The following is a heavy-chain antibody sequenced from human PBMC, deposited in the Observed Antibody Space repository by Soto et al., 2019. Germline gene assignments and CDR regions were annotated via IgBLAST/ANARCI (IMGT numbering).Heavy chain of an antibody. J-gene: IGHJ4*02. CDR1: GFNFRDFW. CDR2: IPSDGRDV. D-gene: IGHD2-21*01. Sequence: PGGSLRLSCEASGFNFRDFWMHWVRQPPGKGPEWVSNIPSDGRDVSYADSVRGRFTISRDDARNTLYLQMSDLRVEDTAIYYCTRDDSGLRTDYWGKGTQVTVSS. V-gene: IGHV3-74*01. CDR3: TRDDSGLRTDY.